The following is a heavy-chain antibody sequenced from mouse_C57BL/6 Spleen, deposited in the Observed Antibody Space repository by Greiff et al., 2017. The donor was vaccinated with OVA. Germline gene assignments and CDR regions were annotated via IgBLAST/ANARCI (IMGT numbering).Heavy chain of an antibody. CDR1: GYTFTSYW. V-gene: IGHV1-61*01. Sequence: QVQLQQPGAELVRPGSSVKLSCKASGYTFTSYWMDWVKQRPGQGLEWIGNIYPSDSETHYNQKFKDKATLTVDKSSSTAYMQLSSLTSEDSAVYYCARSLYRYFDVWGTGTTVTVSS. CDR2: IYPSDSET. J-gene: IGHJ1*03. CDR3: ARSLYRYFDV.